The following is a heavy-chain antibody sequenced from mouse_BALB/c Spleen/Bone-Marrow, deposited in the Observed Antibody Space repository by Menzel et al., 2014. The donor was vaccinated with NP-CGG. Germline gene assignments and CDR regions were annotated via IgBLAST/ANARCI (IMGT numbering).Heavy chain of an antibody. J-gene: IGHJ3*01. CDR1: GYSFTGYF. D-gene: IGHD2-4*01. CDR3: ARIYDYDRGAWFAY. CDR2: LPPYNGDP. V-gene: IGHV1-20*02. Sequence: VQLQQSGPALVPPGASVKLSCKASGYSFTGYFMPTVMLLLGKCLAWLGRLPPYNGDPFYNHQFKDKATLTIDKSSSTAHMELRSLASEDSAVYYCARIYDYDRGAWFAYWGQGTLVT.